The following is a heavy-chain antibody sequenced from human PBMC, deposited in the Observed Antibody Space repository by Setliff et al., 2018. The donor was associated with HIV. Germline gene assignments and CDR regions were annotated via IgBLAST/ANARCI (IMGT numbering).Heavy chain of an antibody. CDR2: ISAYNGNT. CDR1: GYTFTSYG. Sequence: ASVKVSCKASGYTFTSYGISWVRQAPGQGLEWMGWISAYNGNTNYAQKFQGRVSMTRDTSTSTVYMELSSLRSEDTAVDYCARGRYGGNDLDYWGQGTLVTVSS. CDR3: ARGRYGGNDLDY. V-gene: IGHV1-18*01. J-gene: IGHJ4*02. D-gene: IGHD4-17*01.